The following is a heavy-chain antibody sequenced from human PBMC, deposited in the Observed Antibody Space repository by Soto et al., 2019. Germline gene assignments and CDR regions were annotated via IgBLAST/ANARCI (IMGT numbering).Heavy chain of an antibody. Sequence: QVQLQESGPGLVKPSGTLSLTCAVSGGSISSSNWWSWVRQPPGKGLEWIGEIYHSGSTNYNPSLKSRVSISVDKSKNQYSLKLSSVADADTALYYCARVDRDYEYYFDYWGQGNLVTVSS. J-gene: IGHJ4*02. CDR1: GGSISSSNW. CDR2: IYHSGST. CDR3: ARVDRDYEYYFDY. V-gene: IGHV4-4*02. D-gene: IGHD4-17*01.